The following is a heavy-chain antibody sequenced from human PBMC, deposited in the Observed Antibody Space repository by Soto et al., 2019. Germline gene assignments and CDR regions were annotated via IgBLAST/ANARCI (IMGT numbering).Heavy chain of an antibody. D-gene: IGHD1-7*01. J-gene: IGHJ4*02. CDR1: GYTFTGYY. CDR2: INPNSGGT. V-gene: IGHV1-2*02. Sequence: EASVKVSCKASGYTFTGYYMHWVRQAPGQGLEWMGWINPNSGGTSYAQKFQGRVTMTRDTSISTAYMELSRLRSDDTAVYYCARDNLNYNYDYWGQGTLVTVSS. CDR3: ARDNLNYNYDY.